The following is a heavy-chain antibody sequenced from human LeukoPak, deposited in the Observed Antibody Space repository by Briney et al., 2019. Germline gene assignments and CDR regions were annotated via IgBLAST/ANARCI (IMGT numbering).Heavy chain of an antibody. D-gene: IGHD3-9*01. V-gene: IGHV3-23*01. CDR2: ISGSGGST. CDR1: GFTFSSYA. J-gene: IGHJ4*02. Sequence: GGSLRLSCAASGFTFSSYAMSWVRQAPGKGLEWVSAISGSGGSTYYADSVKGRFTISRDNSKNTLYLQMNSLRAEDTAVYYCAKAPTYYDILTPGYWGQGTLVTVSS. CDR3: AKAPTYYDILTPGY.